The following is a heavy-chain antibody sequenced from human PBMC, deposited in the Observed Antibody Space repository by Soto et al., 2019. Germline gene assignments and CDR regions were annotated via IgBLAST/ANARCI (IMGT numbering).Heavy chain of an antibody. V-gene: IGHV1-69*13. J-gene: IGHJ6*02. CDR2: IIPIFGTA. D-gene: IGHD3-22*01. CDR1: GGTFSSYA. CDR3: ASSYYYDSSGYPGENYYYYYGMDV. Sequence: GASVKVSCKASGGTFSSYAISWVRQAPGQGLEWMGGIIPIFGTANYAQKFQGRVTITADESTSTAYMELSSLRSEDTAVYYCASSYYYDSSGYPGENYYYYYGMDVWGQGTTVTVSS.